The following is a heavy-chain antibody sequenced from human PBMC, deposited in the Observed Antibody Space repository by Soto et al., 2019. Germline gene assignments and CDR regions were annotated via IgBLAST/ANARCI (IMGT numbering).Heavy chain of an antibody. Sequence: QVQLVQSGAEVKKPGSSVKVSCKASGGTFSSYAISWVRQAPGQGLEWMGGIIPIFGTANYAQKIQGRVTITADESTSTADMELSSLRSEDTGVYYCARGPEQRWLQGVFDYWGQGTLVSVSS. V-gene: IGHV1-69*01. J-gene: IGHJ4*02. CDR3: ARGPEQRWLQGVFDY. CDR1: GGTFSSYA. CDR2: IIPIFGTA. D-gene: IGHD5-12*01.